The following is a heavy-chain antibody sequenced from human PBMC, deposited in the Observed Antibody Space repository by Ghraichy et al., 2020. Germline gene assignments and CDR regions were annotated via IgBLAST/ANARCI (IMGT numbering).Heavy chain of an antibody. V-gene: IGHV3-48*02. CDR1: GFDFSRHD. Sequence: GESLNISCAVSGFDFSRHDMSWVRQAPGKGLEWVSYISSRSTTIFYADSVKGRFTISRDNAKNSLDLQMNSLRDEDTAVYFCARDLSSPKYGMDVWAKGPRSPSP. CDR3: ARDLSSPKYGMDV. J-gene: IGHJ6*02. CDR2: ISSRSTTI.